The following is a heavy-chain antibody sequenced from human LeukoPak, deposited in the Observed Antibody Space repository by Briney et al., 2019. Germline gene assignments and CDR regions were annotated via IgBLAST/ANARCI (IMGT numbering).Heavy chain of an antibody. CDR1: GYTFTVYY. CDR3: ARDRSGASDY. CDR2: INPNSGGT. Sequence: GASVKVSFTASGYTFTVYYMHWVRQAPGQGLEWMGRINPNSGGTNYAQKFQGRVTMTRDTSISTAYMELSRLRSDDTAVYYCARDRSGASDYWGQGTLVTVSS. D-gene: IGHD1-26*01. J-gene: IGHJ4*02. V-gene: IGHV1-2*06.